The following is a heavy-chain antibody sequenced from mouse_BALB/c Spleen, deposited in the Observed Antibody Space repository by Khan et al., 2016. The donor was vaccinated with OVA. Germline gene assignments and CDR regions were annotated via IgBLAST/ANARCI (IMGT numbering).Heavy chain of an antibody. J-gene: IGHJ1*01. CDR3: ARSGGNFHWYFDV. Sequence: EVELVESGGGLVQPGGSRKLSCAASGFTISTYGMHWVRQAPEKGLEWVAYISSGSSTIYYVDTVKGRFTISRDNPKSTLFLQMTSIGSEDTAMYYCARSGGNFHWYFDVWGAGTSVTVSS. CDR2: ISSGSSTI. V-gene: IGHV5-17*02. D-gene: IGHD2-1*01. CDR1: GFTISTYG.